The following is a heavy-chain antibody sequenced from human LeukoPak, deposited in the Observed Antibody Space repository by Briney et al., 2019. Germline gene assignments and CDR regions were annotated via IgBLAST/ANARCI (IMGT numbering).Heavy chain of an antibody. V-gene: IGHV1-69*13. J-gene: IGHJ4*02. Sequence: SQRVSCKASGGTFSSYAISWVRQAPGQGLEWMGGIIPIIGTANYAQKFQGRVTITADESTSAAYMELSSLRSEDTAVYYCAKSGLSRFDYWSQGTLVTVSS. CDR1: GGTFSSYA. D-gene: IGHD4/OR15-4a*01. CDR3: AKSGLSRFDY. CDR2: IIPIIGTA.